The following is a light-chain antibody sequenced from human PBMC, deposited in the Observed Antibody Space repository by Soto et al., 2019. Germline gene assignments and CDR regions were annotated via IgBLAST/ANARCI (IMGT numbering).Light chain of an antibody. CDR2: DAS. Sequence: DIQLTQSPSTLSASIGDRVTITCRASQSINNWLAWYQQKPGTAPKLLIYDASSLEGGVSLRFSGSGFGTEFTLTIGSLQRDDFATYYCQQYNGYSPPWTFGQGTKVEIK. J-gene: IGKJ1*01. CDR3: QQYNGYSPPWT. CDR1: QSINNW. V-gene: IGKV1-5*01.